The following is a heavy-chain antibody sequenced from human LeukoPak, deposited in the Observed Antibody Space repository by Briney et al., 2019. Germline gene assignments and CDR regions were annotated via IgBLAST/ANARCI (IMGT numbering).Heavy chain of an antibody. D-gene: IGHD3-16*01. Sequence: GGSLRLSCAASGFAFSSFWMSWVRQAPGKGLEWVANIRPDGSGASYVDSVKGRFTISRDNAKNSLYLQMKSLRVEDTAVYFCASADTGRGNSRNYDWGQGTLVTVSS. V-gene: IGHV3-7*01. CDR2: IRPDGSGA. J-gene: IGHJ1*01. CDR3: ASADTGRGNSRNYD. CDR1: GFAFSSFW.